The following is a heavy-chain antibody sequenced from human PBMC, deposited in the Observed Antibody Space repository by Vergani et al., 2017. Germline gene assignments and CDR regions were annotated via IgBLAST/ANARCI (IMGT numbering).Heavy chain of an antibody. CDR3: ARGDYGILTGYRY. CDR2: INLSGGHT. D-gene: IGHD3-9*01. V-gene: IGHV1-46*03. J-gene: IGHJ4*02. CDR1: GYTFSNYY. Sequence: QVQVVQSGAEVKKSGASVKVSCKTSGYTFSNYYMHWVRQAPGQGLEWMGIINLSGGHTNYAQKFQGRVTMTRDTSTSTVYMELSSLRSEDTAIYYCARGDYGILTGYRYWVEGTLVTVSA.